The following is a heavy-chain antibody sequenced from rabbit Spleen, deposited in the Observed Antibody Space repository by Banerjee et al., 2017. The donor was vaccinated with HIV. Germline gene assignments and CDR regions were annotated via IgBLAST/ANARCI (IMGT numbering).Heavy chain of an antibody. Sequence: QSLEESGGDLVKPGASLTLTCTASGFSFSAGYYMCWVRQAPGKGLEWIACIHGGSLNNIYYASWTKGRFTISKTSSTTVTLQMTSLTAADTATYFCGRGPYNNAWGPDYFTLWGPGTLVTVS. D-gene: IGHD3-1*01. CDR1: GFSFSAGYY. CDR2: IHGGSLNNI. V-gene: IGHV1S40*01. CDR3: GRGPYNNAWGPDYFTL. J-gene: IGHJ4*01.